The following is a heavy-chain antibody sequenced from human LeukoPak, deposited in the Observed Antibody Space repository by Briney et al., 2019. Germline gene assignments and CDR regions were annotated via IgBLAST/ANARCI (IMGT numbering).Heavy chain of an antibody. CDR1: RYTFTSYG. Sequence: ASVTVSCKASRYTFTSYGITWVRQAPGQGLEWMGWISAYNGNTNYAQKVQGRVTMTTDRSASTAYMEVRSLRSDDTAVYYCARAYYYGWGSYITAYYFDYWGQGTLVTVSS. CDR3: ARAYYYGWGSYITAYYFDY. V-gene: IGHV1-18*01. CDR2: ISAYNGNT. J-gene: IGHJ4*02. D-gene: IGHD3-10*01.